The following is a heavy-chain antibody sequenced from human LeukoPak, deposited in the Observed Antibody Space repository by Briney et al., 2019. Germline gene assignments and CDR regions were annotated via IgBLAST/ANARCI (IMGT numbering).Heavy chain of an antibody. J-gene: IGHJ4*02. CDR2: IFGADTT. Sequence: AGGSLRLSCAATDFIVSDSHMSWVRQAPGRGLEGVSVIFGADTTFYADSVKGRFTISRDNLQNTVNLQMNSLRDDDTAVYYCARGGEILDYWGQGTQVTVSS. V-gene: IGHV3-53*01. CDR1: DFIVSDSH. CDR3: ARGGEILDY. D-gene: IGHD3-16*01.